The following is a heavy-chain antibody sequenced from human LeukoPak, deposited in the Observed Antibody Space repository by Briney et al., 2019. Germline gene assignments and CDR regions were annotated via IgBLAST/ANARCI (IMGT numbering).Heavy chain of an antibody. Sequence: SETLSLTCAVYGGSFSGYYWSWIRQPPGKGLEWIGEVNHSGSANYNPSLKSRVTISVDTSKNQFSLKLSSVTAADTAVYYCARGTRITMIVVVISNWFDPWGQGTLVTVSS. D-gene: IGHD3-22*01. J-gene: IGHJ5*02. CDR1: GGSFSGYY. V-gene: IGHV4-34*01. CDR3: ARGTRITMIVVVISNWFDP. CDR2: VNHSGSA.